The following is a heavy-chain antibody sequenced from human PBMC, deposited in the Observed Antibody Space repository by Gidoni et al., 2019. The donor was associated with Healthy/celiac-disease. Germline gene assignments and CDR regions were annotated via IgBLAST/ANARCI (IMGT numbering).Heavy chain of an antibody. CDR1: GFTVSSNY. D-gene: IGHD2-2*01. CDR3: ARDGTGYCSSTSCYHYWYFDL. Sequence: EVQLVESGGGLTQPGGSMRLSCAASGFTVSSNYMSWVRQAPGKGLEWVAVIYSGGSTYYADSVEGRFTISRDNSKNTLYLQMNSLRAEDTAVYYCARDGTGYCSSTSCYHYWYFDLWGRGTLVTVSS. V-gene: IGHV3-53*01. CDR2: IYSGGST. J-gene: IGHJ2*01.